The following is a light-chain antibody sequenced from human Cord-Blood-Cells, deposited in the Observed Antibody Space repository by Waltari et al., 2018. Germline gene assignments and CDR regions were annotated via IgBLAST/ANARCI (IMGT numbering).Light chain of an antibody. CDR3: NSRDSSGNHLV. CDR2: GKN. V-gene: IGLV3-19*01. CDR1: SLRSYY. Sequence: SSALTQDPAVSVALGQTVRITCQGDSLRSYYASWYQKKPGQAPVLVIYGKNNRPSGIPDRFSGSSSGNTASLTITGAQAEDEADYYCNSRDSSGNHLVFGGGTKLTVL. J-gene: IGLJ3*02.